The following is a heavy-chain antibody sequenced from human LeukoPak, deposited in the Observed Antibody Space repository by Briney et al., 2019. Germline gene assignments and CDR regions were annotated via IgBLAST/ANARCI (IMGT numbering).Heavy chain of an antibody. CDR3: AKDLTAWDYYYYMDV. D-gene: IGHD3-9*01. Sequence: GGSLRLSCAASGFTFSSYAMSWVRQAPGKGLEWVLAISGSGGSTYYADSVKGRFTISRDNSKNTLYLQMNSLRAEDTAVYYCAKDLTAWDYYYYMDVWGKGTTVTVSS. J-gene: IGHJ6*03. CDR2: ISGSGGST. V-gene: IGHV3-23*01. CDR1: GFTFSSYA.